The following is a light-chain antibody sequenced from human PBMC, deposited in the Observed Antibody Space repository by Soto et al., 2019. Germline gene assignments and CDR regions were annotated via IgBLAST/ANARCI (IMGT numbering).Light chain of an antibody. J-gene: IGLJ1*01. V-gene: IGLV2-14*01. Sequence: QSALTQPASVSGSPGQSITISCTGTSSDVGGYNYVSWYQQHPGTAPKLMIYDVSNRPSGVSNRFSGSKSGTTASLTISGLQAEDEADYYCSTYTSSSTLCVFGAGTKLTVL. CDR1: SSDVGGYNY. CDR2: DVS. CDR3: STYTSSSTLCV.